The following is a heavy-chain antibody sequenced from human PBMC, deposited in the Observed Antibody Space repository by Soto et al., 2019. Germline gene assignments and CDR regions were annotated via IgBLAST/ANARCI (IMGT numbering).Heavy chain of an antibody. Sequence: PSETLSLTCAVYGGSFSGYYWSWIRQPPGKGLEWIGEINHSGSTNYNPSLKSRVTISVDTSKNQFSLKLSSVTAADTAVYYCARGSGYDKRLDYWGQGTLVTVSS. CDR2: INHSGST. V-gene: IGHV4-34*01. J-gene: IGHJ4*02. D-gene: IGHD5-12*01. CDR1: GGSFSGYY. CDR3: ARGSGYDKRLDY.